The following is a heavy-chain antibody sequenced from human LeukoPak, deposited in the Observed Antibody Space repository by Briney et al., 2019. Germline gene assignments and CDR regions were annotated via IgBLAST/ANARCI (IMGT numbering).Heavy chain of an antibody. V-gene: IGHV3-21*01. CDR1: GFTFNTYS. CDR3: ARGATDTTRWFAP. CDR2: ISRASESI. D-gene: IGHD1-7*01. Sequence: KTGGSLRLSCAASGFTFNTYSMTWVRQAPGKGLEWVSIISRASESIFYADSVKGRFTISRHNAKNSLYLQMNDLRAEDTATYYCARGATDTTRWFAPWGQGTLVTVSS. J-gene: IGHJ5*02.